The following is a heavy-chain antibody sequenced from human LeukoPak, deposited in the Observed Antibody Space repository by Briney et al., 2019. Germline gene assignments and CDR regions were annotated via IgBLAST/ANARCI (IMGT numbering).Heavy chain of an antibody. D-gene: IGHD2-21*02. Sequence: GGSLRLSCAASGFTFSNVWMSWVRQAPGKGLEWVSVIYSGGSTYYADSVKGRFTISRDNSKNTLYLQMNSLRAEDTAVYYCARSACGGDCYSDYWGQGTLVTVSS. CDR2: IYSGGST. CDR1: GFTFSNVW. V-gene: IGHV3-53*01. J-gene: IGHJ4*02. CDR3: ARSACGGDCYSDY.